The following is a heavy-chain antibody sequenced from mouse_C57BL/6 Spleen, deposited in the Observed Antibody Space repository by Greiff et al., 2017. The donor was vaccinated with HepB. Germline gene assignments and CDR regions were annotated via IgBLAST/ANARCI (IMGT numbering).Heavy chain of an antibody. J-gene: IGHJ2*01. Sequence: QVQLQQPGAELVKPGASVKLSCKASGYTFTSYWMQWVKQRPGQGLEWIGEIDPSDSYTNYNQKFKGKATLTVDTSSSTAYMQLSSLTSEDSAVYYCARGTTVVGDYWGKGTTLTVSS. V-gene: IGHV1-50*01. CDR1: GYTFTSYW. D-gene: IGHD1-1*01. CDR2: IDPSDSYT. CDR3: ARGTTVVGDY.